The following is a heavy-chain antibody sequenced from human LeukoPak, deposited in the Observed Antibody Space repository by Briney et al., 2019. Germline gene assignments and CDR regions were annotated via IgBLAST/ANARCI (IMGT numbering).Heavy chain of an antibody. CDR1: GFTFSSYS. V-gene: IGHV3-48*04. D-gene: IGHD6-13*01. CDR3: ARQIAAAEDYDSYYYGMDV. J-gene: IGHJ6*02. CDR2: ISSSSSTI. Sequence: GGPLRLSCAASGFTFSSYSMNWVRQAPGKGLEWVSYISSSSSTIYYADSVKGRFTISRDNAKNSLYLQMNSLRAEDTAVYYCARQIAAAEDYDSYYYGMDVWGQGTTVTVSS.